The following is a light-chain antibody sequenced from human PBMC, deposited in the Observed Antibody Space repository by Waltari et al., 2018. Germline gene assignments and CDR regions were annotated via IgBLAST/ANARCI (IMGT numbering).Light chain of an antibody. CDR2: DSY. V-gene: IGLV7-46*01. J-gene: IGLJ2*01. CDR1: TGAVTSGPY. Sequence: QAVVTQEPSLTVSPGGTVTLTCASSTGAVTSGPYPYWLQQKPGQAPRTLIYDSYIKQSWTPARFSASLVGGKAVLTLSGAQAEDEAKYYCWLAYTGGIVVFGGGTELAVL. CDR3: WLAYTGGIVV.